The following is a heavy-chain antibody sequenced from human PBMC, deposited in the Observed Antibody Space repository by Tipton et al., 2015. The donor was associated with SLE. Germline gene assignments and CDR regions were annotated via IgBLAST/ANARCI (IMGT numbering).Heavy chain of an antibody. D-gene: IGHD3-22*01. Sequence: TLSLTCTVSGGSISSNSYYWGWIRQPPGKGLEWIGSLYYTGTTYYSPSLKSRVTVSVDTSKNQFSLRLTSVTAADTAVYYCARGYDSTRGLLGWFFDYWGQGTLVTVSS. CDR1: GGSISSNSYY. V-gene: IGHV4-39*07. CDR3: ARGYDSTRGLLGWFFDY. CDR2: LYYTGTT. J-gene: IGHJ4*02.